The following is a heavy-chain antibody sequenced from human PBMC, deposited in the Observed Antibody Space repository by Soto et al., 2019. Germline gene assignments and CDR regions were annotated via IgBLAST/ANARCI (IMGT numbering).Heavy chain of an antibody. CDR1: GYRFTSYG. CDR2: ISAYDDNT. Sequence: QAQLVQSGPEVKKPGASVKVSCKACGYRFTSYGISWVRQAPGQGLEWLGWISAYDDNTKYAQTLQGRVSMSTDTSTNTAYMELRSLRSDDTAMYYCARGGYYDSSGSRNYHYYGMNVWGQGTTVTVSS. J-gene: IGHJ6*02. V-gene: IGHV1-18*01. CDR3: ARGGYYDSSGSRNYHYYGMNV. D-gene: IGHD3-22*01.